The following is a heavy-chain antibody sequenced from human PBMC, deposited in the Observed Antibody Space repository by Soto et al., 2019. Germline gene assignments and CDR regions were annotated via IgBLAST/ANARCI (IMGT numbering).Heavy chain of an antibody. V-gene: IGHV4-4*07. D-gene: IGHD1-26*01. CDR3: ARTVGAAYYFDF. CDR2: IYTSGST. Sequence: QVQLQESGPGLVKPSETLSLTCTVSGDSMTKYYWSWIRQPAGKGLEWVGRIYTSGSTNYNPSLKSRVTMSIDTPNNHFSLMLKSVTAADTAVYYCARTVGAAYYFDFWGQGALVTVSS. CDR1: GDSMTKYY. J-gene: IGHJ4*02.